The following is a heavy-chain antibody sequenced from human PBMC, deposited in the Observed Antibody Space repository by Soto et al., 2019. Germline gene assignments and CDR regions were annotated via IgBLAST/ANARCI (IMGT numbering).Heavy chain of an antibody. CDR1: GYTFTSYG. D-gene: IGHD3-22*01. CDR3: ARDREYYDSSGYPDAFDI. V-gene: IGHV1-18*04. Sequence: GASVKVSCKASGYTFTSYGISWVRQAPGQGPEWMGWISAYNGNTNYAQKLQGRVTMTTDTSTSTAYMELRSLRSDDTAVYYCARDREYYDSSGYPDAFDIWGQGTMVTVSS. J-gene: IGHJ3*02. CDR2: ISAYNGNT.